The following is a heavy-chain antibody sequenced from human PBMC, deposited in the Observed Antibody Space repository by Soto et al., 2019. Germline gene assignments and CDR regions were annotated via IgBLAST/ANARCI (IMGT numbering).Heavy chain of an antibody. CDR1: GFIVSGFG. J-gene: IGHJ4*02. V-gene: IGHV3-73*02. CDR3: ARYRPGSGALDY. Sequence: EVQLVESGGGLVQPGGSLKLSCAASGFIVSGFGIHWVRQASGKGLEWVGRIRDKGNNYATTYAASMKGRFTISRDDSETTAFLQMNSLITEETAVYYCARYRPGSGALDYWGQGTLVTVSS. D-gene: IGHD3-10*01. CDR2: IRDKGNNYAT.